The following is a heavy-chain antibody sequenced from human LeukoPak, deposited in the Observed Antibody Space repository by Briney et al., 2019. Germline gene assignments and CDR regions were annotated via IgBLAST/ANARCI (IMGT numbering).Heavy chain of an antibody. Sequence: ASVKVSCKASGGTFSSYAISWVRQAPGQGLEWMGGIIPIFGTANYAQKFQGRVTITADESTSTAYMELSSLRSEDTAVYYCAISSSSGWYRNYYYHGMDVWGQGTTVTVSS. V-gene: IGHV1-69*13. CDR1: GGTFSSYA. CDR3: AISSSSGWYRNYYYHGMDV. D-gene: IGHD6-19*01. CDR2: IIPIFGTA. J-gene: IGHJ6*02.